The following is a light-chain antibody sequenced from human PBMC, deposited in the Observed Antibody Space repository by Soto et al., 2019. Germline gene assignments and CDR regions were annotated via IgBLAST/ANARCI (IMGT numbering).Light chain of an antibody. V-gene: IGLV1-40*01. J-gene: IGLJ2*01. CDR1: SSNIGAGYD. CDR2: GNS. CDR3: QSSDSSLSVV. Sequence: QSVLTQPPSVSGAPGQRVTISCTGSSSNIGAGYDVHWYQQLPGTAPKLLSYGNSNRPSGVPDRFSGSKSGTSASLAITGLHAEDEADYYCQSSDSSLSVVFGGGTKLTVL.